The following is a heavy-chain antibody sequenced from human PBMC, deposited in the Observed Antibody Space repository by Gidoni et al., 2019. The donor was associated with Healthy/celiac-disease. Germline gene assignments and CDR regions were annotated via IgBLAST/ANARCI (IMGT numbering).Heavy chain of an antibody. J-gene: IGHJ4*02. CDR1: GFTVSRNY. CDR3: ARSYYDSSGYYYGLRY. CDR2: IYSGGST. V-gene: IGHV3-53*04. D-gene: IGHD3-22*01. Sequence: EVQLVESGGGLVKPGGSLRLSCAASGFTVSRNYMSWVRQAPGKGLEWVSVIYSGGSTYYADSVKGRFTISRHNSKNTLYLQMNSLRAEDTAVYYCARSYYDSSGYYYGLRYWGQGTLVTVSS.